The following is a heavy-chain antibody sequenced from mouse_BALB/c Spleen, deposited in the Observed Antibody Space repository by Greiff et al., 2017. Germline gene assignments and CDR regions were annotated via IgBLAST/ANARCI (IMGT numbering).Heavy chain of an antibody. Sequence: EVQLVESGGGLVQPGGSLRLSCATSGFTFTDYYMSWVRQPPGKALEWLGFIRNKANGYTTEYSASVKGRFTISRDNSQSILYLQMNTLRAEDSATYYCARGYDYYAMDDWGQGTTVTVSS. CDR3: ARGYDYYAMDD. V-gene: IGHV7-3*02. D-gene: IGHD1-1*02. J-gene: IGHJ4*01. CDR1: GFTFTDYY. CDR2: IRNKANGYTT.